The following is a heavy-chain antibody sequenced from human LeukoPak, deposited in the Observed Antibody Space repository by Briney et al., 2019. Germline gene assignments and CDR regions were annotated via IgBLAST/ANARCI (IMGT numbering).Heavy chain of an antibody. J-gene: IGHJ4*02. CDR1: GFTFSDYY. Sequence: GGSLRLSCAASGFTFSDYYMSWIRQAPGKGLERVSYISSSSSYTNYADSVKGRFTISRDNAKNSLYLQMNSLRAEDTAVYYCARVGGTGDGVYWGQGTLVTVSS. CDR2: ISSSSSYT. V-gene: IGHV3-11*05. CDR3: ARVGGTGDGVY. D-gene: IGHD7-27*01.